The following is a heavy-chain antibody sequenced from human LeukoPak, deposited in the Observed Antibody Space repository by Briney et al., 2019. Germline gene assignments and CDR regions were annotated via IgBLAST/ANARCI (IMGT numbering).Heavy chain of an antibody. CDR3: ARGRITMVRGVTIGAFDI. D-gene: IGHD3-10*01. Sequence: QPGGSLRLSCAASGFTVSSNYMSWVRQAPGKGLEWVSVTYSGGSTYYADSVKGRFTISRDNSKNTLYLQMNSLRAEDTAVYYCARGRITMVRGVTIGAFDIWGQGTMVTVSS. CDR2: TYSGGST. CDR1: GFTVSSNY. V-gene: IGHV3-66*01. J-gene: IGHJ3*02.